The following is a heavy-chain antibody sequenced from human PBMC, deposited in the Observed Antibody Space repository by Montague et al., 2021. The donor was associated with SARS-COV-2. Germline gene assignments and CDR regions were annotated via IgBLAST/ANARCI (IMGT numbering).Heavy chain of an antibody. CDR1: GASISSGDDY. CDR2: MSYSGSA. D-gene: IGHD3-10*01. CDR3: ARSGAVPMD. Sequence: SETLSLTCTVSGASISSGDDYWTWIRQPPGKGLEWIGYMSYSGSAYYNPSLKSRVTISGDTSKNQFSLKLSSVTTADTAVYYCARSGAVPMDWGRGTLVTVSS. V-gene: IGHV4-61*08. J-gene: IGHJ4*02.